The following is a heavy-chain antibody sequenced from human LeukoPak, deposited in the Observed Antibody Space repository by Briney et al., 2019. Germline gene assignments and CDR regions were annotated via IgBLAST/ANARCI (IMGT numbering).Heavy chain of an antibody. CDR3: ARGSPYCSSTSCYTRWFDP. V-gene: IGHV4-34*01. Sequence: PSETLSLTCAVYGGSFSGYYWSWIRQPPGKGLEWIGEINHSGSTNYNPSLKSRVTISVDTSKNQFSLKLSSVTAADTAVYYCARGSPYCSSTSCYTRWFDPWGQGTLVTVSS. J-gene: IGHJ5*02. D-gene: IGHD2-2*02. CDR1: GGSFSGYY. CDR2: INHSGST.